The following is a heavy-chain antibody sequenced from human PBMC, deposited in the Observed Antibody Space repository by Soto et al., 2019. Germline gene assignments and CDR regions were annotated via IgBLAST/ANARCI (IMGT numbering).Heavy chain of an antibody. D-gene: IGHD6-19*01. CDR2: ISYDGNHE. Sequence: QVHLVESGGGVVQPGRSLRLSCAASGFIFTTYAMHWVCQAPGKGLEWVAVISYDGNHEYYADSVRGRFTISRDNSKNTLYLQMDSLRADDTALYYCARSSVAGTWGYYFDYWGQGALVTVSS. CDR3: ARSSVAGTWGYYFDY. J-gene: IGHJ4*02. CDR1: GFIFTTYA. V-gene: IGHV3-30-3*01.